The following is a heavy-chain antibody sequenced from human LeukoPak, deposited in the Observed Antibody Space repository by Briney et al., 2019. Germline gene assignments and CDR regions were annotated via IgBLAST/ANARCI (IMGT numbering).Heavy chain of an antibody. CDR3: ARGVPAAIDYSCYYMDV. D-gene: IGHD2-2*01. Sequence: SETLSLTCTVSGGSISSYYWSWIRQPAGKGLEWVGHIYTSGSTNYNPSLKSRVTVSVDTSKNQFSLKLSSVTAADTAVYYCARGVPAAIDYSCYYMDVWGKGTTVTVSS. CDR2: IYTSGST. J-gene: IGHJ6*03. CDR1: GGSISSYY. V-gene: IGHV4-4*07.